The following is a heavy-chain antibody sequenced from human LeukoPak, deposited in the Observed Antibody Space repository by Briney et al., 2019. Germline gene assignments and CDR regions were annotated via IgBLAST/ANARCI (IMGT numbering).Heavy chain of an antibody. CDR1: GNSFTSDY. D-gene: IGHD6-13*01. J-gene: IGHJ4*02. CDR2: IIPSGDTT. Sequence: ASVKVSRKASGNSFTSDYMHWVRQAPGQGLEWMGRIIPSGDTTHYAQKLQGRVSITRDTSTSTVYMVLSSLTSEDTAVYYCARDGSKWNFDYWGQGTLVTVSS. CDR3: ARDGSKWNFDY. V-gene: IGHV1-46*04.